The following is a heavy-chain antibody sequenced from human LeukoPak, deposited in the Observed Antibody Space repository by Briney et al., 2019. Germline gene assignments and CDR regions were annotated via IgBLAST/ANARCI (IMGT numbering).Heavy chain of an antibody. D-gene: IGHD3-22*01. CDR1: GFTVSSNY. CDR3: ARNYYDSSGYYYVGFDY. Sequence: GGSLRLSCAASGFTVSSNYMSWVRQAPGKGLEWVSVFYSGGSTYYADSVKGRFTISRDNSKNTLYLQMNSLRAEDTAVYYCARNYYDSSGYYYVGFDYWGQGTLVTVSS. J-gene: IGHJ4*02. V-gene: IGHV3-66*01. CDR2: FYSGGST.